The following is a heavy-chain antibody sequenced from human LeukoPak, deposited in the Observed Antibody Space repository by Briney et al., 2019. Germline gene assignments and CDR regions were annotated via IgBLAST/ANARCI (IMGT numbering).Heavy chain of an antibody. J-gene: IGHJ5*02. CDR1: GGSISSHY. V-gene: IGHV4-59*11. CDR2: IYYSGST. Sequence: SETLSLTCTVSGGSISSHYWSWIRQPTGKVLEWIGYIYYSGSTNYNPSLKSRVTISVDTSKNQFSLKLSSVTAADTAVYYCARDLGKNRRFDPWGQGTLVTVSS. D-gene: IGHD4-23*01. CDR3: ARDLGKNRRFDP.